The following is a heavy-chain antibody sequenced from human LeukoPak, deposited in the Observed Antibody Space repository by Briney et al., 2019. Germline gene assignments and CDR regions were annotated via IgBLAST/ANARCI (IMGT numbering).Heavy chain of an antibody. CDR3: ARVDTVTTTFDY. Sequence: SETPSLTCTVSGGSISSSSYYWGWIRQPRGKGLEWIGNGYYSVSTYYNPSLKSRVTISVDSSKNQFSLRLNSVTAADTAVYYCARVDTVTTTFDYWGQGTLVTVSS. CDR2: GYYSVST. D-gene: IGHD4-17*01. J-gene: IGHJ4*02. V-gene: IGHV4-39*07. CDR1: GGSISSSSYY.